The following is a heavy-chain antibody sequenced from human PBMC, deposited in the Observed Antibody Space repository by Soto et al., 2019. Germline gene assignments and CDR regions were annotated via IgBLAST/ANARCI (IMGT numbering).Heavy chain of an antibody. CDR1: GGSFSTLY. J-gene: IGHJ6*02. D-gene: IGHD2-8*01. CDR3: ARVARGVSYQYFHGVDV. V-gene: IGHV4-34*01. CDR2: INHSGDI. Sequence: SETLTLTCAASGGSFSTLYWSWIRQPPGKGLEWIGEINHSGDINYNASLKSRVTMSVDTSKNQFHLELRSVTAADTAVYFCARVARGVSYQYFHGVDVWGQGTTVTVSS.